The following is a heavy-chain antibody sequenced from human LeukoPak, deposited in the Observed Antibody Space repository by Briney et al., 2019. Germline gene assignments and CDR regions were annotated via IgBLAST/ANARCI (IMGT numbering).Heavy chain of an antibody. CDR1: GYTFTSYG. J-gene: IGHJ4*02. V-gene: IGHV1-18*01. CDR2: ISAYNGNT. Sequence: ASVKVSCKASGYTFTSYGISWVRQAPGQGLEWMGWISAYNGNTNYAQKLQGRVTMTTDTSTSTAYMEPRSLRSDDTAVYYCAREQREWELLSLDYWGQGTLVTVSS. D-gene: IGHD1-26*01. CDR3: AREQREWELLSLDY.